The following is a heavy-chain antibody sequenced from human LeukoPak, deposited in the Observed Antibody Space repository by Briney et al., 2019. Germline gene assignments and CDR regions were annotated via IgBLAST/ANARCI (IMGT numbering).Heavy chain of an antibody. V-gene: IGHV3-30-3*01. CDR1: GFTFSSYA. D-gene: IGHD3-22*01. CDR2: ISYDGSNK. CDR3: ARPITMIVGGGAFDI. Sequence: GRSLRLSCAASGFTFSSYAVHWVRQAPGKGLEWVAVISYDGSNKYYADSVKGRFTISRDNSKNTLYLQMNSLRAEDTAVYYCARPITMIVGGGAFDIWGQGTMVTVSS. J-gene: IGHJ3*02.